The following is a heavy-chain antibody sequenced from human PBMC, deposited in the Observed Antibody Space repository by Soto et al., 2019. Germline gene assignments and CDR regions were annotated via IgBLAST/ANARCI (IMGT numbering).Heavy chain of an antibody. CDR2: ISYDGSNK. CDR1: GFTFSSYA. Sequence: QVQLVESGGGVVQPGRSLRLSCAASGFTFSSYAMHWVRQAPGKGLEWVAIISYDGSNKYYADSVKGRFTISRDTSKNTLFLQMNSLTAEDTAVYYCARRTVVSLFDDWGQGTLVTVSS. D-gene: IGHD2-15*01. CDR3: ARRTVVSLFDD. V-gene: IGHV3-30-3*01. J-gene: IGHJ4*02.